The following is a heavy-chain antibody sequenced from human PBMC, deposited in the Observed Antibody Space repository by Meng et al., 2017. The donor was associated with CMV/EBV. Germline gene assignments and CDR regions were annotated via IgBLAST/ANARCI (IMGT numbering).Heavy chain of an antibody. D-gene: IGHD4-23*01. Sequence: SETLSLTCTVSGGSVSSGSYYWSWIRQPPGKGLEWIGYIYYSGSTNYNPSLKSRVTISVDTSKNQFSLKLSSVTAADTAVYYCASEIGLRWKLFDYWGQGTLVTASS. CDR2: IYYSGST. CDR1: GGSVSSGSYY. V-gene: IGHV4-61*01. CDR3: ASEIGLRWKLFDY. J-gene: IGHJ4*02.